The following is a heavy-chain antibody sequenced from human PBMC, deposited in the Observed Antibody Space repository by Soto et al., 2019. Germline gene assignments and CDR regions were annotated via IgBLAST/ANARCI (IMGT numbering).Heavy chain of an antibody. V-gene: IGHV4-38-2*01. D-gene: IGHD2-15*01. J-gene: IGHJ5*02. CDR1: GYSISSGYH. Sequence: SETLSLTCAVSGYSISSGYHWGWIRQPPGKGLEWLGSVHHSGSTYYNPSLKSRLTISVDKSKNQFSLNPTSVTAADTAVYYCARQARVVVEGRWFDPWGQGTLVTVSS. CDR2: VHHSGST. CDR3: ARQARVVVEGRWFDP.